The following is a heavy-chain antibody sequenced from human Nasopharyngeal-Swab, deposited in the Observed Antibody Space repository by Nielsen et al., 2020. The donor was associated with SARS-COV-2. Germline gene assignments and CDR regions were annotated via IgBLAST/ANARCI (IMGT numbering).Heavy chain of an antibody. D-gene: IGHD6-13*01. CDR1: GFTFSSYT. Sequence: GGSLRLSCAASGFTFSSYTMHWVRQAPGKGLEWVSLTSWDGGSTYYADSVKGRFTISRDNSKNSLYLQMNSLRTEDTALYYCAKGRSYSEEGYFDYWGQGTLVTVSS. CDR2: TSWDGGST. CDR3: AKGRSYSEEGYFDY. V-gene: IGHV3-43*01. J-gene: IGHJ4*02.